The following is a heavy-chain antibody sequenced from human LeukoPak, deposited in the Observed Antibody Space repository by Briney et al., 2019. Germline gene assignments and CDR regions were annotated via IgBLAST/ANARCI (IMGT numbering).Heavy chain of an antibody. CDR2: INSDGSST. CDR3: ARRDNYDY. Sequence: PGGSLRLFCAASGFTLSGNWMHWVRQAPGKGLVWVSRINSDGSSTSYADSVKGRFTISRDNAKNTLYLQTNSLRAEDTAVYYCARRDNYDYWGQGTLVTVSS. J-gene: IGHJ4*02. D-gene: IGHD2-15*01. V-gene: IGHV3-74*01. CDR1: GFTLSGNW.